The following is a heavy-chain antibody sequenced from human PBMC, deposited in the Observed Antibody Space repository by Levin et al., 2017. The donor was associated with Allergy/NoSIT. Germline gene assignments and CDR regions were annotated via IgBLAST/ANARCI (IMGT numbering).Heavy chain of an antibody. CDR2: ITTSGDTI. D-gene: IGHD1-26*01. J-gene: IGHJ6*02. CDR1: GFTFRSYE. Sequence: GESLKISCAASGFTFRSYEMNWVRQAPGKGLEWVSYITTSGDTIYYADSVKGRFTVSRDNSKNSLFLQMNSLRAEDTAIYYCAREGVGRYYYYYNMDVWGQGTTVTVSS. CDR3: AREGVGRYYYYYNMDV. V-gene: IGHV3-48*03.